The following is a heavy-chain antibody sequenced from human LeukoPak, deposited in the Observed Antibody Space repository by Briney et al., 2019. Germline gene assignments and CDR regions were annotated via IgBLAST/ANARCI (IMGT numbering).Heavy chain of an antibody. Sequence: ASVKVSCKASGYTFTGYYMHWVRQAPGQGLEWMGWINPNSGGTNYAQKFQGRVTMTRDTSISTAYMELSRLRSDDTAVYYYASFPVAVAGTGYWGQGTLVTVSS. V-gene: IGHV1-2*02. J-gene: IGHJ4*02. D-gene: IGHD6-19*01. CDR1: GYTFTGYY. CDR2: INPNSGGT. CDR3: ASFPVAVAGTGY.